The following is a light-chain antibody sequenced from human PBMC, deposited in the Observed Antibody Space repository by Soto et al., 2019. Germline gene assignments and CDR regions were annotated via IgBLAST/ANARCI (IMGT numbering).Light chain of an antibody. J-gene: IGKJ1*01. Sequence: EIVMTQSTATLSVSPGERATLSCRASQSVSNNLAWYQKKPGQAPRLLIYGASTRATGIPARFSGSGSGTEFTLTISSLQSEDFAVYYCQQYNTWWTFGQGTRVEIK. CDR2: GAS. V-gene: IGKV3-15*01. CDR1: QSVSNN. CDR3: QQYNTWWT.